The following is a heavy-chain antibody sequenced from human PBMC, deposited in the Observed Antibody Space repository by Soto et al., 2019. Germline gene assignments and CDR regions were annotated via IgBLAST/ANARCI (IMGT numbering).Heavy chain of an antibody. CDR1: GGSISSGGYS. Sequence: QLQLQESGSGLVKPSQTLSLTCAVSGGSISSGGYSWSWIRQPPGKGLEWIGYIYHSGSTYYNPSLKSRVTIAVDRSKNQFSLKLSSVTAADTAVYYCARVGRGYSGYDSPDYWGQGTLVTVSS. J-gene: IGHJ4*02. D-gene: IGHD5-12*01. CDR2: IYHSGST. V-gene: IGHV4-30-2*01. CDR3: ARVGRGYSGYDSPDY.